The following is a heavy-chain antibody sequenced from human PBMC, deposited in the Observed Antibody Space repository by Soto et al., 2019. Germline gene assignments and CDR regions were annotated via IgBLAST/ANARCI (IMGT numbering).Heavy chain of an antibody. Sequence: GGSLRLSCAASGFTFSSYAMHWVRQAPGKGLEWVAVISYDGSNKYYADSVKGRFTISRDNSKNTLYLQMNSLRAEDTAVYYCATEPIEARLYYYGMDVWGQGTTVTVYS. D-gene: IGHD6-6*01. J-gene: IGHJ6*02. CDR3: ATEPIEARLYYYGMDV. CDR1: GFTFSSYA. CDR2: ISYDGSNK. V-gene: IGHV3-30-3*01.